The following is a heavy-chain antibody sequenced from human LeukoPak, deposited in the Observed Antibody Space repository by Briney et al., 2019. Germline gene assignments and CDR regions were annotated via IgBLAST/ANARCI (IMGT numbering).Heavy chain of an antibody. V-gene: IGHV3-74*01. D-gene: IGHD2-21*02. CDR1: GFTFSSYW. CDR3: ARAPVQYCGGDCDAFDI. Sequence: TGGSLRLSCAASGFTFSSYWMHWVRQAPGEGLVWVSRINSDGSSTTYADSVKGRFTISRDNAKKTLYLQMNSLRAGDTAVFYCARAPVQYCGGDCDAFDIWGQGTMVTVSS. J-gene: IGHJ3*02. CDR2: INSDGSST.